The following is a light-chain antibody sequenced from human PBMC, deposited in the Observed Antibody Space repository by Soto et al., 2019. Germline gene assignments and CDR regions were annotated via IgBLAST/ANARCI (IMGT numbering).Light chain of an antibody. V-gene: IGLV1-40*01. J-gene: IGLJ1*01. CDR1: SSNIVAEYD. Sequence: QSVLTQPPSVSGAPGQRVAISCTGSSSNIVAEYDVHWYQQLPGTAPKRLIYGDNNRPSGVPDRFSGSKSGTSASLAITGLQPEDEADYYCQSYDSSLTTFVFGTGTKLTVL. CDR2: GDN. CDR3: QSYDSSLTTFV.